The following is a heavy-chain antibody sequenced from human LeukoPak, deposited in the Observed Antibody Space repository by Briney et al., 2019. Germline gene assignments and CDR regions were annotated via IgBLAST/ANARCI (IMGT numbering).Heavy chain of an antibody. CDR1: GFTFSSYT. CDR2: ISTSSRCI. Sequence: GGSLRLSCAAPGFTFSSYTMNWVRQPPGKGLEWVSSISTSSRCIYYGDSVKGRFTISRDNAKNSLYLQMNSLRAEDTAVYYCARVHIAALTSWYFDYWGQGTLVTVSS. J-gene: IGHJ4*02. CDR3: ARVHIAALTSWYFDY. D-gene: IGHD6-6*01. V-gene: IGHV3-21*01.